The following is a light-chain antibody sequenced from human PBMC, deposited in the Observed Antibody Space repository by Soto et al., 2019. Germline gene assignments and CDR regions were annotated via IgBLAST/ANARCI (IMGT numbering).Light chain of an antibody. V-gene: IGLV1-51*01. CDR2: DDD. CDR3: GSWDSSLSAYV. Sequence: QSVLTQPSSVSAAPGQRVTISCSGSSSNIGGNSVSWYQQLPGTAPKLLIYDDDKRPSGIPDRFSGSKSGTSATLGITGFQTGDEADHYCGSWDSSLSAYVFGTGTKVTVL. CDR1: SSNIGGNS. J-gene: IGLJ1*01.